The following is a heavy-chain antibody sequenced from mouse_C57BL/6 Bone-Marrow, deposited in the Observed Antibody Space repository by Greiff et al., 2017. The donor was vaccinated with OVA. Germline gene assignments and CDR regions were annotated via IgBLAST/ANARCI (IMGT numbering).Heavy chain of an antibody. CDR2: IDPETGGT. V-gene: IGHV1-15*01. D-gene: IGHD1-1*01. CDR1: GYTFTDYE. Sequence: QVQLKQSGAELVRPGASVTLSCKASGYTFTDYEMHWVKQTPVHGLEWIGAIDPETGGTAYNQKFKGKAILTADKSSSTAYMELRSLTSEDSAVYYCTRTVVAFDYWGQGTTLTVSS. J-gene: IGHJ2*01. CDR3: TRTVVAFDY.